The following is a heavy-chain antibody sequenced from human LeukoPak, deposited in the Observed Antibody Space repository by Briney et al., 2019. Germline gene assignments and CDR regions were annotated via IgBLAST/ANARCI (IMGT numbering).Heavy chain of an antibody. J-gene: IGHJ3*02. CDR3: AKEGDSSSWFGTFDI. Sequence: GSLRLSCAASRFAFSCYAMSWVRQAPGRGLEWVSTISGGGGSTYYSDSVKGRFTISRDNSKNTLYLQMNSLRAEDTAVYYGAKEGDSSSWFGTFDIWGQGTMVTVSS. CDR1: RFAFSCYA. D-gene: IGHD6-13*01. CDR2: ISGGGGST. V-gene: IGHV3-23*01.